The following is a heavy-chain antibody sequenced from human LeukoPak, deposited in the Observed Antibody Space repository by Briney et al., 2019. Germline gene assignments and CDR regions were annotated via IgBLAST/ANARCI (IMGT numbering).Heavy chain of an antibody. Sequence: GASVKVSCKASGYTFTSYGISWVRQAPGRGLEWMGWISAYKGNTNYAQKLQGRVTMTTDTSTSTAYMELRSLRSDDTAVYYCARAGVYYYDSSGYYEDYWGQGTLVTVSS. CDR1: GYTFTSYG. D-gene: IGHD3-22*01. CDR3: ARAGVYYYDSSGYYEDY. CDR2: ISAYKGNT. J-gene: IGHJ4*02. V-gene: IGHV1-18*01.